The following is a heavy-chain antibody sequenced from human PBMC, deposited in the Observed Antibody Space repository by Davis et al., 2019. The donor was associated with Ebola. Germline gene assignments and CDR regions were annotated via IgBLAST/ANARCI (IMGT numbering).Heavy chain of an antibody. J-gene: IGHJ4*02. CDR2: TYYRSKWYN. CDR3: AREGRTLAGTPFDY. Sequence: SQTLSLTCAISGDSVSSKIAAWDWIRQSPSRGLEWLGRTYYRSKWYNDYAVSVKGRITINPDTSKNQFSLQLNSVTPEDTAVYYCAREGRTLAGTPFDYWGQGTLVIVSS. D-gene: IGHD6-19*01. CDR1: GDSVSSKIAA. V-gene: IGHV6-1*01.